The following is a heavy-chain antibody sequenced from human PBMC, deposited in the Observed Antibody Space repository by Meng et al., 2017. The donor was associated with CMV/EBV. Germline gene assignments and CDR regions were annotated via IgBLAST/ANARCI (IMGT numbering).Heavy chain of an antibody. CDR3: AKASIAARGPWFDP. D-gene: IGHD6-6*01. CDR2: IRYDGSNK. J-gene: IGHJ5*02. CDR1: GFTFSSYG. V-gene: IGHV3-30*02. Sequence: GESLKISCAASGFTFSSYGMHWVRQAPGKGLEWVAFIRYDGSNKYYADSVKGRFTISRDNSKNTLYLQRNSLRAEDTAVYYCAKASIAARGPWFDPWGQGTLVTVSS.